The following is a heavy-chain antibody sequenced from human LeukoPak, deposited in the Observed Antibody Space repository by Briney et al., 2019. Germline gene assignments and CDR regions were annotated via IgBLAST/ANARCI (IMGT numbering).Heavy chain of an antibody. CDR1: GVSINNSSFS. J-gene: IGHJ4*02. D-gene: IGHD3-22*01. CDR2: IYFTGST. CDR3: ARVNWGSSGYGPEYFFDY. V-gene: IGHV4-39*07. Sequence: SGTLSLTCSISGVSINNSSFSWGWIRQPPGKGLEWIGNIYFTGSTYYNPSLKSRVTISGDRSKNQFSLKLSSVTAADTAVYYCARVNWGSSGYGPEYFFDYWGQGTLVSVSS.